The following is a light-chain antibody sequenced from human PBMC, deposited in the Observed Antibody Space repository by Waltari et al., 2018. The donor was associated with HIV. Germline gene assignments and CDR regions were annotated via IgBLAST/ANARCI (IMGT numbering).Light chain of an antibody. CDR3: QQYKTLWT. V-gene: IGKV1-5*03. CDR1: QSIGNW. CDR2: KAS. Sequence: DIQMTQSPSTLSASVGDRVTITCRASQSIGNWLAWYQQKAGKAPKLLIYKASSLENGVPTRFSGSGSGTDFTLTISSLQSDDFATYCCQQYKTLWTFGQGTKVETK. J-gene: IGKJ1*01.